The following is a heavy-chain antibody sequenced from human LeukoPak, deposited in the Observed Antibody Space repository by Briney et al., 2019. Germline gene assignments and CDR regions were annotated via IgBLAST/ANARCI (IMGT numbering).Heavy chain of an antibody. V-gene: IGHV3-21*01. CDR3: ARGGRWYS. Sequence: GGSLRLSCEASGFSFSSYNMDWVRQTPGKGLEWISSITTSSTYTFYADSVKGRFTISRDNAKNSLYLQMNSLRAEDTAVYYCARGGRWYSGGQGTLVTVSS. D-gene: IGHD6-13*01. CDR1: GFSFSSYN. J-gene: IGHJ5*01. CDR2: ITTSSTYT.